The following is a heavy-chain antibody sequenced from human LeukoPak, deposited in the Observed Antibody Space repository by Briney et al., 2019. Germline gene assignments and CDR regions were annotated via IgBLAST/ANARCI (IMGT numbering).Heavy chain of an antibody. J-gene: IGHJ5*02. D-gene: IGHD5-24*01. CDR1: GGSISSGSYY. V-gene: IGHV4-61*02. CDR3: AREVGYNPRATYNWFDP. CDR2: IYTSGST. Sequence: PSQTLSLTCTVSGGSISSGSYYWSWIRQPAGKGLEWIGRIYTSGSTNYNPSLKSRVTISVDTSKNQFSLKLSSVTAADTAVYYCAREVGYNPRATYNWFDPWGQGTLVTVSS.